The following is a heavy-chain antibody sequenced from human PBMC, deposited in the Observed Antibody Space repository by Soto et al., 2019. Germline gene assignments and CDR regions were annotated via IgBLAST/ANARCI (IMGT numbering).Heavy chain of an antibody. CDR2: IIPIFGTA. V-gene: IGHV1-69*05. Sequence: QVQLVQSGAEVKKPGSSVKVSCKASGGTFSSYAISWVRQAPGQGLEWMGGIIPIFGTANYAQKFQGRVTMTTDTSTSTAYMEVRSLRSDDTAVYYCARDAAAGLNDYWGQGTLVTVSS. D-gene: IGHD6-13*01. CDR3: ARDAAAGLNDY. J-gene: IGHJ4*02. CDR1: GGTFSSYA.